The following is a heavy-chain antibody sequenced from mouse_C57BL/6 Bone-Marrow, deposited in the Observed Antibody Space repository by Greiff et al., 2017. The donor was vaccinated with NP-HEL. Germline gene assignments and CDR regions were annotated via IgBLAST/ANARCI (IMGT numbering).Heavy chain of an antibody. J-gene: IGHJ3*01. V-gene: IGHV1-26*01. CDR3: AGQLRLRTWFAY. Sequence: EVQLQQSGPELVKPGASVKISCKASGYTFTDYYMNWVKQSHGKSLEWIGDINPNNGGTSYNQKFKGKATLTVDKSSSTAYRELRSLTSEDSAVYYCAGQLRLRTWFAYWGQGTLVTVSA. CDR2: INPNNGGT. CDR1: GYTFTDYY. D-gene: IGHD3-2*02.